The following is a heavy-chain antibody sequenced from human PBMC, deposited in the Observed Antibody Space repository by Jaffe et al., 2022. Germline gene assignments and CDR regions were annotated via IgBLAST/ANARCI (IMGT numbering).Heavy chain of an antibody. J-gene: IGHJ1*01. Sequence: QVQLQESGPGLVKPSETLSLTCAVSGYSISSGYYWGWIRQPPGKGLEWIGSIYHSGSTYYNPSLKSRVTISVDTSKNQFSLKLSSVTAADTAVYYCARLELLWFGELLIAPYFQHWGQGTLVTVSS. CDR1: GYSISSGYY. D-gene: IGHD3-10*01. V-gene: IGHV4-38-2*01. CDR2: IYHSGST. CDR3: ARLELLWFGELLIAPYFQH.